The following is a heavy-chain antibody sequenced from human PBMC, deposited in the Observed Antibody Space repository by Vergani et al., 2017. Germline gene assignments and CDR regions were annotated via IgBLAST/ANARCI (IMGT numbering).Heavy chain of an antibody. Sequence: QVQLQESGAGLVKPSQTLSLTCTVSGGSISSGSYYWSWIRQPAGKGLEWIGRIYTSGSTNYNPSLKSRVTISVDTSKNQFSLKLSSVTAADTAVYYCARGLERRDGCRGRVGALDYWGQGTLVTVSS. D-gene: IGHD5-24*01. CDR3: ARGLERRDGCRGRVGALDY. J-gene: IGHJ4*02. CDR2: IYTSGST. V-gene: IGHV4-61*02. CDR1: GGSISSGSYY.